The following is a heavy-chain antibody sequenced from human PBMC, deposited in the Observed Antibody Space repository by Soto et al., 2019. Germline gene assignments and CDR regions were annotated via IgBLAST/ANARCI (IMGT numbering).Heavy chain of an antibody. Sequence: QLQLQESGPGLVKPSETLSLTCTVSDGPISSGNYYRGWIRQPPGKGLAWIGSIDYSGRTYYNPSLNSRVTISADTSKNQFSLNLRSVTAADTAVYYCARLGGSGSYYQHWGQGTLVTVSS. D-gene: IGHD3-10*01. V-gene: IGHV4-39*01. CDR2: IDYSGRT. J-gene: IGHJ4*02. CDR1: DGPISSGNYY. CDR3: ARLGGSGSYYQH.